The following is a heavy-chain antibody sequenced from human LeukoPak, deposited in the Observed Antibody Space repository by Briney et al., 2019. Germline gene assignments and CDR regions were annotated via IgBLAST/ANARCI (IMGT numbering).Heavy chain of an antibody. CDR1: GFTFSSYW. Sequence: GGSLRLSCAASGFTFSSYWMYWVRQAPGKGLVWVSRINSDGSSTSYADSVKGRFTISRDNAKNTLYLQMNSPRAEDTAIYYCVELTSMVERYWGQGTLVTVSS. V-gene: IGHV3-74*01. CDR2: INSDGSST. J-gene: IGHJ4*02. D-gene: IGHD3-10*01. CDR3: VELTSMVERY.